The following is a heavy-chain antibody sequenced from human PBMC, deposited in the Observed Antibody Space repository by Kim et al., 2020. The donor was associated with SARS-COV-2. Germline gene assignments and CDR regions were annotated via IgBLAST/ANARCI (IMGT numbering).Heavy chain of an antibody. CDR3: ARDASGWKLVRRYYYYGMDV. D-gene: IGHD6-13*01. CDR1: GFTFSSYS. Sequence: GGSLRLSCAASGFTFSSYSMNWVRQAPGKGLEWVSYISSSSSTIYYADSVKGRFTISRDNAKNSLYLQMNSLRDEDTAVYYCARDASGWKLVRRYYYYGMDVWGQGPTGTVPS. J-gene: IGHJ6*02. V-gene: IGHV3-48*02. CDR2: ISSSSSTI.